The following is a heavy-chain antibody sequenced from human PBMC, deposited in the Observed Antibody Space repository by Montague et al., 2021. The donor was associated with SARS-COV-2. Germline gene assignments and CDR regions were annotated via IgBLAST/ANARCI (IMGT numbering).Heavy chain of an antibody. CDR2: IYYSGST. J-gene: IGHJ4*02. V-gene: IGHV4-31*03. D-gene: IGHD3-3*01. CDR1: GGSISSGGYY. CDR3: ARVRGGFLEWLLYFDY. Sequence: TLSLTCTVSGGSISSGGYYWSWIRQHPGKGLEWIGYIYYSGSTYYNPSLKSRVTISVDTSKNQFSLKLSSVTAAGTAVYYCARVRGGFLEWLLYFDYWGQGTLVTVSS.